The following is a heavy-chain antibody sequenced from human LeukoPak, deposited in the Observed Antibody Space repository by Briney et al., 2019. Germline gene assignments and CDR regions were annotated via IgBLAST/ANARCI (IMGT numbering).Heavy chain of an antibody. D-gene: IGHD5-12*01. Sequence: KASETLSLTCTVSGGSISSSSYSWGWIRQPPGKGLEWIGSIYYSGSTYYNPSLKSRVTISVDTSKNQFSLKLSSVTAADTAVYYCASNRRDGYNFHWFDPWGQGTLVTVSS. CDR3: ASNRRDGYNFHWFDP. CDR1: GGSISSSSYS. CDR2: IYYSGST. V-gene: IGHV4-39*07. J-gene: IGHJ5*02.